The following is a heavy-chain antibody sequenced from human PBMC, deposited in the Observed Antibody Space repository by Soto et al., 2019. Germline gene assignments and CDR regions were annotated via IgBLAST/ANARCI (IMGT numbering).Heavy chain of an antibody. V-gene: IGHV3-23*01. CDR1: GFPFSDYY. D-gene: IGHD2-15*01. CDR3: AKDTGRGGGSVFDY. CDR2: ISGSGADT. J-gene: IGHJ4*02. Sequence: PGGSLRLSCAASGFPFSDYYMSWVRQARGKGLEWVSAISGSGADTYYTESVKGRFTISRDNFKNTLYLQMNSLRAEDTAVYYCAKDTGRGGGSVFDYWAQGTLVTV.